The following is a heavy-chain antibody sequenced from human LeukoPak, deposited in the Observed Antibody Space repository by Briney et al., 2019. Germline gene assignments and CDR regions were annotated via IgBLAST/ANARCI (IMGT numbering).Heavy chain of an antibody. D-gene: IGHD6-13*01. V-gene: IGHV1-18*01. CDR1: GYTFTSYG. Sequence: ASVKVSCKASGYTFTSYGISWVRQAPGQGLEWMGWISAYNGNTNYAQKLQGRVTMTTDTSTSTAYMELSSLRSEDTAVYYCASAYSSSWYVALDYWGQGTLVTVSS. CDR2: ISAYNGNT. J-gene: IGHJ4*02. CDR3: ASAYSSSWYVALDY.